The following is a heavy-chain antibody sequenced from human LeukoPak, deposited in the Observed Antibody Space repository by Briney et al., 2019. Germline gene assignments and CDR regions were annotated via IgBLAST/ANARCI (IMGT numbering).Heavy chain of an antibody. Sequence: GGSLRLSCAASGFTFSSYAMHWVRQAPGKGLEWVAVISYDGSNKYYADSVKGRFTISRDNSKNTLYLQMNSLRAEDTAVYYCARGDNWEWLQYTNNWFDPWGQGTLVTVSS. D-gene: IGHD5-24*01. J-gene: IGHJ5*02. CDR1: GFTFSSYA. CDR3: ARGDNWEWLQYTNNWFDP. CDR2: ISYDGSNK. V-gene: IGHV3-30*04.